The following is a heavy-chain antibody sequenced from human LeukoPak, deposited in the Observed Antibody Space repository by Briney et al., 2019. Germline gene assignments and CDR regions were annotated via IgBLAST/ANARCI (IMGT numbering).Heavy chain of an antibody. Sequence: PGGSLRLSCAASGFTFSDYYLSWIRQAPGKGLEWVSYISSSGSTIYYADSVKGRFTISRDNAKNSLYLQMNSLRAEDTAVYYCARGRPYYDFWSGIFDYWGQGTLVTVSS. CDR2: ISSSGSTI. J-gene: IGHJ4*02. V-gene: IGHV3-11*04. CDR1: GFTFSDYY. CDR3: ARGRPYYDFWSGIFDY. D-gene: IGHD3-3*01.